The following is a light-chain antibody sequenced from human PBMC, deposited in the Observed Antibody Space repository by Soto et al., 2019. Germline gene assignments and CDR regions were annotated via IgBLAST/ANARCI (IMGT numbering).Light chain of an antibody. Sequence: DIQMTHSPATLSATIRDRVTITCRASQSISSWLAWYQQKPGKAPKLLIYDASSLESGVPSRFSGSGSGTEFTLTISSLQPDDFATYYCQQYNSYLFGQGTKVDI. CDR2: DAS. CDR3: QQYNSYL. J-gene: IGKJ1*01. CDR1: QSISSW. V-gene: IGKV1-5*01.